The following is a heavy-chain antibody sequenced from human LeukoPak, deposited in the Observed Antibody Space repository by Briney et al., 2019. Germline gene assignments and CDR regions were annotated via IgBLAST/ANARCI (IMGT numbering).Heavy chain of an antibody. J-gene: IGHJ4*02. V-gene: IGHV3-23*01. CDR2: ISGSGGST. D-gene: IGHD6-19*01. CDR1: GFTFSSYA. CDR3: AKVPINGIAVAPTDY. Sequence: PGGSLRLSCAAPGFTFSSYAMSWVRQAPGKGLEGVSAISGSGGSTYYADSVKGRFTISRDNSKNTLYLQMNSLRAEDTAVYYCAKVPINGIAVAPTDYWGQGTLVTVSS.